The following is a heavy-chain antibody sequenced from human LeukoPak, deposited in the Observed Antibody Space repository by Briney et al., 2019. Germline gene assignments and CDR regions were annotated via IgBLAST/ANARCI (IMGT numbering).Heavy chain of an antibody. J-gene: IGHJ6*03. Sequence: ASVKVSCKVSGYTLTELSMHWVRQAPGKGLEWMGGFDPEDGETIYAQKFQGRVTMTEDTSTDTAYMELSSLRSEDTAVYYCATDAAWTPGRNYYMDVWGKGTTVTISS. CDR1: GYTLTELS. D-gene: IGHD3-10*01. CDR2: FDPEDGET. CDR3: ATDAAWTPGRNYYMDV. V-gene: IGHV1-24*01.